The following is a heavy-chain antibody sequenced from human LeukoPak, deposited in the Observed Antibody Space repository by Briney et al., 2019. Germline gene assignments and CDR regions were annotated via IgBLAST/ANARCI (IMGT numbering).Heavy chain of an antibody. CDR1: GFTFGSYS. Sequence: GGSLKLSCAASGFTFGSYSMNWVGQAPGKGRGWVSSISSSSSTRYYADSVKGRFTISRDNAKNSLYLQMNSLRAEDTAVYYCASYDFWSGYYKGGFDYWGQGTLVTVSS. CDR2: ISSSSSTR. J-gene: IGHJ4*02. CDR3: ASYDFWSGYYKGGFDY. V-gene: IGHV3-48*01. D-gene: IGHD3-3*01.